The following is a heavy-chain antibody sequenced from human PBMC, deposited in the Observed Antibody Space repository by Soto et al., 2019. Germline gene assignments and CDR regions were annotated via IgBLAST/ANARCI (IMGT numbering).Heavy chain of an antibody. CDR3: ARGQRFSDGFDP. Sequence: PSETLSLTCNVFGGSVSGFYWTWIRQPAGKGLEWIGRIYSSGSTKYNPSLKSRVSMSLDTSRNQFSLNLTSVTAADTAVYYCARGQRFSDGFDPWAQGTLVTVSS. CDR2: IYSSGST. CDR1: GGSVSGFY. D-gene: IGHD3-3*01. V-gene: IGHV4-4*07. J-gene: IGHJ5*02.